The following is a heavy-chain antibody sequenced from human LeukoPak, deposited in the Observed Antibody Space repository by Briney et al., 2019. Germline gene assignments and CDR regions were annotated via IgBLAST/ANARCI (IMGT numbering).Heavy chain of an antibody. CDR3: ATSYFYDRPNSFDI. Sequence: GGSLRLSCAASGFTFSSYWMHWVRQAPGKGLVWVSRINNDGSGTTYADSVKGRFTISRDDAKNTLYLQMNSLRAEDTAVYYCATSYFYDRPNSFDIWGQGTMVTVSS. CDR2: INNDGSGT. V-gene: IGHV3-74*01. CDR1: GFTFSSYW. J-gene: IGHJ3*02. D-gene: IGHD3-22*01.